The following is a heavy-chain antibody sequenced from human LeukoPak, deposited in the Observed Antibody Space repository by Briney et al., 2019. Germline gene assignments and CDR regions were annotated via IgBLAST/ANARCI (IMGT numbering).Heavy chain of an antibody. Sequence: SEALSLTCAVSGSFISSYYWTWIRHSPERGLEWIGYISAIGDTNYNPSLKSRVTMSVDTSKGQFSLRLTSVTAADTAVYYCARHSNFWDIDHWSPGTLVTVSS. D-gene: IGHD3-3*01. CDR2: ISAIGDT. CDR3: ARHSNFWDIDH. J-gene: IGHJ4*02. V-gene: IGHV4-4*09. CDR1: GSFISSYY.